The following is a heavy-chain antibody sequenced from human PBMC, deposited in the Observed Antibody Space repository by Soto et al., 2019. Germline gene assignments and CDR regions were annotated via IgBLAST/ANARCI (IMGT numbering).Heavy chain of an antibody. J-gene: IGHJ6*02. Sequence: VASVKVSCKASGGTFSSYAISWVRQAPGQGLEWMGGIIPIFGTANYAQKFQGRVTITADESTSTAYMELSSLRSEDTAVYYCANWNQPYYYYGMDVWGQGTTVTVSS. CDR2: IIPIFGTA. CDR1: GGTFSSYA. D-gene: IGHD1-1*01. CDR3: ANWNQPYYYYGMDV. V-gene: IGHV1-69*13.